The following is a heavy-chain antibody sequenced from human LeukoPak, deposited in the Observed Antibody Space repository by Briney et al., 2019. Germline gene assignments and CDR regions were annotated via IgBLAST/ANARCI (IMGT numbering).Heavy chain of an antibody. V-gene: IGHV1-69*13. D-gene: IGHD2-21*01. Sequence: AASVKVSRKASGGTFSSYAISWVRQAPGQGLEWMGGIIPIFGTANYAQKFQGRVTITADESTSTAYMELSSLRSEDTAVYYCARAIDDAFDIWGQGTMVTVSS. CDR2: IIPIFGTA. J-gene: IGHJ3*02. CDR3: ARAIDDAFDI. CDR1: GGTFSSYA.